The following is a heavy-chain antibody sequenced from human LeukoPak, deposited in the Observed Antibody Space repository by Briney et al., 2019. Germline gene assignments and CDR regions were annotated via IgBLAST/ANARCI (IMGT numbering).Heavy chain of an antibody. CDR2: IRQDGSEK. J-gene: IGHJ4*01. D-gene: IGHD6-13*01. V-gene: IGHV3-7*01. CDR1: GFMFTDYW. Sequence: GGSLRLSCEVSGFMFTDYWMNWVRQAPGKGPEWVASIRQDGSEKTYVDSVKGRFTISRDNTKNSLSLQLNGLRAEDTAVYYCARDGTAAGLYFDLWGQGTLVTVSS. CDR3: ARDGTAAGLYFDL.